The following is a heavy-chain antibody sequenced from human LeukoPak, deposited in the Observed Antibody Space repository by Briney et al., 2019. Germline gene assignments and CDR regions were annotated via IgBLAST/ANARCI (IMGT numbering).Heavy chain of an antibody. D-gene: IGHD3-16*01. J-gene: IGHJ4*02. CDR1: GGSISSGSYY. Sequence: SETLSLTCTVSGGSISSGSYYWTWIRQPAGKGLEWIGRIYTSGSTNYNPSLKSRVTMSVDTSKNQLSLKLISVTAADTAVYSCARGGGYFNYWGQGTLVTVSS. CDR3: ARGGGYFNY. CDR2: IYTSGST. V-gene: IGHV4-61*02.